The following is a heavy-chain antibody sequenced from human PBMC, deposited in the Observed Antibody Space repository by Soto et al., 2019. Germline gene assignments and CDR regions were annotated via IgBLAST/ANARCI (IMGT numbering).Heavy chain of an antibody. CDR2: VYYTGST. D-gene: IGHD2-21*02. CDR3: VRTAREGAVAPHWFDR. CDR1: GASIKGTGYY. Sequence: PSETLSLTCTVSGASIKGTGYYWSWIRQAPGKGLEWIGYVYYTGSTYYNPSLMSRLTISVDTSKNQFSLKLTSVTAAETAVYYCVRTAREGAVAPHWFDRWGQGTQVTVSS. J-gene: IGHJ5*02. V-gene: IGHV4-30-4*01.